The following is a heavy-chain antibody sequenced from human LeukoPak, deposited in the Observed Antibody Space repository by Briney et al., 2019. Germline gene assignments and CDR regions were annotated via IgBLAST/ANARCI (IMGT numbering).Heavy chain of an antibody. Sequence: SVKVSCKASGGTFSSYAISWVRQAPGQGLEWMGRIIPIFGIANYAQKFQGRVTITADKSTSTAYMELSSLRSEDTAVYYCARGYDFWSGSSLSQGYNWFDPWGQGTLVTVSS. D-gene: IGHD3-3*01. CDR2: IIPIFGIA. J-gene: IGHJ5*02. CDR3: ARGYDFWSGSSLSQGYNWFDP. CDR1: GGTFSSYA. V-gene: IGHV1-69*04.